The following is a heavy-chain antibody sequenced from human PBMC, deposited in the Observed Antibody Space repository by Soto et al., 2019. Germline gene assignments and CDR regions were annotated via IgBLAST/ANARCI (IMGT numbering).Heavy chain of an antibody. V-gene: IGHV4-34*01. J-gene: IGHJ4*02. CDR3: ARDDYSYGYFDY. Sequence: PSETLSLTCAVYGGSFSGYYWSWIRQPPGKGLEWIGEINHSGSTNYNPSLKSRVTISVDTSKNQFSLKLSSVTAADTAVYYCARDDYSYGYFDYWGQGTLVTVSS. CDR1: GGSFSGYY. D-gene: IGHD5-18*01. CDR2: INHSGST.